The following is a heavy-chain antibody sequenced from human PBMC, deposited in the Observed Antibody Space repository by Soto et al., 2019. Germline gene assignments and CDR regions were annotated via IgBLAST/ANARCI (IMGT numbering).Heavy chain of an antibody. CDR3: ARVGYYDSSGYLGYYYYYGMDV. CDR2: INHSGST. V-gene: IGHV4-34*01. Sequence: SETLSLTCAVYGGSLSGYYWSWIRQPPGKGLEWIGEINHSGSTNYNPSLKSRVTISVDTSKNQFSLKLSSVTAADTAVYYCARVGYYDSSGYLGYYYYYGMDVWGQGTTVTVSS. J-gene: IGHJ6*02. D-gene: IGHD3-22*01. CDR1: GGSLSGYY.